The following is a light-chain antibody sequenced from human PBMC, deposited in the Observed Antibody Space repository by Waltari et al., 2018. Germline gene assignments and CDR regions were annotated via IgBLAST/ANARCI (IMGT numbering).Light chain of an antibody. V-gene: IGLV2-8*01. CDR2: EVN. CDR3: SSYAGSNNYVL. J-gene: IGLJ2*01. CDR1: SSDGGGYNY. Sequence: QSALTQPPSASGSPGQSVTISCTGTSSDGGGYNYVSWYQQHPGKAPKLMIDEVNNRPSGVPDRFSGSKSGNTASLTVSGLQAEDEADYYCSSYAGSNNYVLFGGGTKLTVL.